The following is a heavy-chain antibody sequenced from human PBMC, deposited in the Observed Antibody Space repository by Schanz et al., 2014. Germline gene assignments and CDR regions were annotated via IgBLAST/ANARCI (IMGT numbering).Heavy chain of an antibody. CDR3: AKGRFGELSAFDI. CDR1: GFTFSSYS. Sequence: EVQLLESGGGLVQPGGSLRLSCAASGFTFSSYSMNWVRQAPGKGLEWVSRINGDGSRTAYADSVKGRFTISRDNAKNTLYLQMNSLRAEDTAVYYCAKGRFGELSAFDIWGQGTMVTVSS. J-gene: IGHJ3*02. D-gene: IGHD3-10*01. V-gene: IGHV3-74*02. CDR2: INGDGSRT.